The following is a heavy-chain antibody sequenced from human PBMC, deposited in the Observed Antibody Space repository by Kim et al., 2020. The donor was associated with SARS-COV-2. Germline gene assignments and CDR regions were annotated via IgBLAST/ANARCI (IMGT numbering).Heavy chain of an antibody. V-gene: IGHV1-46*01. CDR3: VKEASRLKDFDF. J-gene: IGHJ4*02. Sequence: YDQKFQVRVTMTRDTSANTVYMEVSSLRSEDTAIYYCVKEASRLKDFDFWGQGTLVIVSS.